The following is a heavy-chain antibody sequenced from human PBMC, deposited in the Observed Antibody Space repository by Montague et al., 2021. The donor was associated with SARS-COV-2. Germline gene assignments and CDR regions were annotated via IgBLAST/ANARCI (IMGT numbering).Heavy chain of an antibody. CDR3: ARGKHSPGGSCHSWFRNSYYGMDV. V-gene: IGHV4-34*01. D-gene: IGHD2-15*01. J-gene: IGHJ6*02. CDR2: IHQSGST. CDR1: GGSLSDYY. Sequence: SETLSLTCTVYGGSLSDYYWSWIRQPPGMGLEWIGEIHQSGSTSYNPSLNGRVTISVDTSKNQFPLKLNSVTVADTAIFYCARGKHSPGGSCHSWFRNSYYGMDVWGQGTTVTVSS.